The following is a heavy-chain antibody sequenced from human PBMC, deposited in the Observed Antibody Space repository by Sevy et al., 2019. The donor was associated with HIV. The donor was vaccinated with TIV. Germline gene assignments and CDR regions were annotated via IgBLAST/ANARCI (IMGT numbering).Heavy chain of an antibody. CDR1: GYTFTGYY. V-gene: IGHV1-2*02. J-gene: IGHJ4*02. CDR2: INPDSGGP. CDR3: VRDDRDGYFEY. Sequence: ASVKVSCKASGYTFTGYYMHWVRQAPGQGLQSIGWINPDSGGPNYAPKFQGRVTLTRDTSISTAYMELSRLKSDDTAVYYCVRDDRDGYFEYWGQGTLVTVSS.